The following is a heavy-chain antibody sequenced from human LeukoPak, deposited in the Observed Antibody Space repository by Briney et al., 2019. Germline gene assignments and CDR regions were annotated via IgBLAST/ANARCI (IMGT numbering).Heavy chain of an antibody. D-gene: IGHD3-9*01. CDR1: GYTFTSYD. Sequence: ASVKVSCKASGYTFTSYDINWVRQAPGQGLEWMGWISAYNGNTNYAQKLQGRVTMTTDTSTSTAYMELRSLRSDDTAVYYCARTLLRYFDWLLRDNVDYMDVWGKGTTVTISS. J-gene: IGHJ6*03. CDR3: ARTLLRYFDWLLRDNVDYMDV. CDR2: ISAYNGNT. V-gene: IGHV1-18*01.